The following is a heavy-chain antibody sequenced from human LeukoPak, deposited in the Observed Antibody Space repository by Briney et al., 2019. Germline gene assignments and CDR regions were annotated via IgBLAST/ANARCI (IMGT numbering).Heavy chain of an antibody. D-gene: IGHD2-21*02. Sequence: GGSLRLSCAASGFTFSSYSMNWVRQAPGKGLEWVSSISSSSSYIYYADSVKGRFTVSRDNAKNSLYLQMNSLRAEDTAVYYCARFRAWGDKAFDYWGQGTLVTVSS. CDR3: ARFRAWGDKAFDY. V-gene: IGHV3-21*01. J-gene: IGHJ4*02. CDR2: ISSSSSYI. CDR1: GFTFSSYS.